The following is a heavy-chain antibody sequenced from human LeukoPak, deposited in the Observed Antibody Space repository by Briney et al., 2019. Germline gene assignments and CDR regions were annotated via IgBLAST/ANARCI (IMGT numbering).Heavy chain of an antibody. CDR2: VHHSGST. Sequence: KSGGSLRLSCAVSGLTFSSSWMDWVRQSPGKGLEWIGEVHHSGSTNYNPSLASRVTISVDETRNHFSLKLNSVTAADTAVYYCAREYNFWNDFIGNRGPYYYGLDVWGQGTTVTVSS. D-gene: IGHD3/OR15-3a*01. V-gene: IGHV4-4*02. J-gene: IGHJ6*02. CDR3: AREYNFWNDFIGNRGPYYYGLDV. CDR1: GLTFSSSW.